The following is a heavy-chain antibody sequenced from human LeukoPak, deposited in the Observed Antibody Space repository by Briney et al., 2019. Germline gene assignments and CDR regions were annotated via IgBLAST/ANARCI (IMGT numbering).Heavy chain of an antibody. CDR2: TYQRSKWYN. D-gene: IGHD6-19*01. CDR3: ARSPSPYSSGWYFDY. J-gene: IGHJ4*02. Sequence: PSQSLSLTCAISGDSVSINSAAWNWIRPPPSRGLEWLGRTYQRSKWYNDYAVSVKSRITINPDISKNQFSLQLNSVTPEDTAVYYCARSPSPYSSGWYFDYWGQGTLVTVSS. CDR1: GDSVSINSAA. V-gene: IGHV6-1*01.